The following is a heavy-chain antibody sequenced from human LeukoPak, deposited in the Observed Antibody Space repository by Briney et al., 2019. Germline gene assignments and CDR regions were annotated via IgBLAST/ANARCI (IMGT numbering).Heavy chain of an antibody. D-gene: IGHD3-22*01. CDR3: ARDGGSYDSSGYTVPFDY. Sequence: PSETLSLTCTVSGGSISSGGYYWSWIRQHPGKGLEWIGYIYYSGSTYYNPSLKSRVTISVDTSKNQFSLKLSSVTAADTAVYYCARDGGSYDSSGYTVPFDYWGQGTLVTVSS. CDR2: IYYSGST. J-gene: IGHJ4*02. V-gene: IGHV4-31*03. CDR1: GGSISSGGYY.